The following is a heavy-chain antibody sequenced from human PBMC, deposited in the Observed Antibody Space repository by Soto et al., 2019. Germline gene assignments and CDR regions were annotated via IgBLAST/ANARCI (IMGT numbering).Heavy chain of an antibody. CDR1: GGSISSISYY. J-gene: IGHJ5*02. Sequence: QLQLQESGPGLVKPSETLSLTCTVSGGSISSISYYWGWIRQTPGERLEWIGRVYYSGSNYYKPSLKSRVTLSVDTSKNRISVRLSSVAAASAFVYYCASQRFRTITRGISTMPGRCDPWVEGSLEIVSS. D-gene: IGHD3-3*01. V-gene: IGHV4-39*01. CDR2: VYYSGSN. CDR3: ASQRFRTITRGISTMPGRCDP.